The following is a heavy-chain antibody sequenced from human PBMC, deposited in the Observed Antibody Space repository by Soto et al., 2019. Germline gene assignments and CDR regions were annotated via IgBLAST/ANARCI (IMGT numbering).Heavy chain of an antibody. V-gene: IGHV3-30*18. D-gene: IGHD6-13*01. CDR1: GFTFSSYG. CDR3: AKDGGYSSSWVGY. Sequence: QVQLVESGGGVVQPGRSLRLSCAASGFTFSSYGMHWVRQAPGKGLEWEAVISYDGSNKYYADSVKGRFTISRDNSKNTLYLQMNSLRAEDTAVYYCAKDGGYSSSWVGYWGQGTLVTVSS. CDR2: ISYDGSNK. J-gene: IGHJ4*02.